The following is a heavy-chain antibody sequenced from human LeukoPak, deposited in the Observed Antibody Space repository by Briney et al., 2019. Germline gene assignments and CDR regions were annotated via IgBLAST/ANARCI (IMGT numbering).Heavy chain of an antibody. CDR1: GYTFTSYY. Sequence: GASVKVSCKASGYTFTSYYMHWVRQAPGQGLEWMGIINPSGGSTSYAQKFQGRVTMTRDTSTSTVYTELSSLRSEDTAVYYCARDGGLEPPSIDYYYYYMDVWGKGTTVTVSS. D-gene: IGHD1-1*01. V-gene: IGHV1-46*01. J-gene: IGHJ6*03. CDR3: ARDGGLEPPSIDYYYYYMDV. CDR2: INPSGGST.